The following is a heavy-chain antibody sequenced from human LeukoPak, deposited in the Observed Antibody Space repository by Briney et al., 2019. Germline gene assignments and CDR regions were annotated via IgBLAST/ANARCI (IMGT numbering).Heavy chain of an antibody. D-gene: IGHD4-11*01. Sequence: PGGSLTLSRAASRFSFSNSWMHGVRQTPGKGLVWVSSIRGDGGDTHYTDSVKGRFTISRDNAKNTLYLQMNSLRAEDTAVYYRARDSHYSPNYYYFYMDVWGEGTTVTVCS. J-gene: IGHJ6*03. CDR2: IRGDGGDT. CDR1: RFSFSNSW. CDR3: ARDSHYSPNYYYFYMDV. V-gene: IGHV3-74*01.